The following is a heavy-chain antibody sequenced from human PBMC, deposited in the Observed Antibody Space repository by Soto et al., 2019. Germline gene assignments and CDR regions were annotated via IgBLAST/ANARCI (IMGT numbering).Heavy chain of an antibody. D-gene: IGHD2-15*01. CDR3: ARGKTYCTGGSCYEQFDY. V-gene: IGHV4-34*01. CDR1: GESFSGHY. CDR2: FNHTGST. J-gene: IGHJ4*02. Sequence: SETLSLTCAVYGESFSGHYWSWIRQPPGKGLEWIGEFNHTGSTNYNPSLKSRATMSVDTSKNQFSLKLTSMTAADTAVYYCARGKTYCTGGSCYEQFDYWGQGTMVTVSS.